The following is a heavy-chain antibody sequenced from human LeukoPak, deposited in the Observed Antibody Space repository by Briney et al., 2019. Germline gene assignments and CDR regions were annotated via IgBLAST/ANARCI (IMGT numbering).Heavy chain of an antibody. CDR1: GGTFSSYA. CDR2: INPNSGGA. D-gene: IGHD3-10*01. Sequence: ASVKVSCKASGGTFSSYAISWVRQAPGQGLEWMGWINPNSGGAIYAQNFQGRVTMTRDTSISTAYMELRSDDTAVYYCARATVRGVEIDYWGQGTLVTVSS. CDR3: ARATVRGVEIDY. J-gene: IGHJ4*02. V-gene: IGHV1-2*02.